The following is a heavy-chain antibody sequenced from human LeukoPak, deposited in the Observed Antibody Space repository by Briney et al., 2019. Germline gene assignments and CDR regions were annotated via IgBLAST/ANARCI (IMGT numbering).Heavy chain of an antibody. D-gene: IGHD3-10*01. V-gene: IGHV4-59*01. CDR3: ARNPGVRGVTDTFDY. CDR1: GGSISSYY. J-gene: IGHJ4*02. Sequence: PSETLSLTCTVSGGSISSYYWSWIRQPPGKGLEWIGYIYYSGSTNYNPSLKSRVTISVDTSKNQFSLKLSSVTAADTAVYYCARNPGVRGVTDTFDYWGQGTLVTVSS. CDR2: IYYSGST.